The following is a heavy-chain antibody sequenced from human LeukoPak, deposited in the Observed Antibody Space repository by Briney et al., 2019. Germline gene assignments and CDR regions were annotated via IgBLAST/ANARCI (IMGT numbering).Heavy chain of an antibody. CDR2: ISSSGSTI. Sequence: RPGGSLRLSCAASGFTFSSYEMNWVRQAPGKGLEWVSYISSSGSTIYYADSVKGRFTISRDNAKNSLYLQMNSLRAEDTAVYYCARDGYCSSTSCYWSVIYYYYGMDVWGQGTTVTVSS. CDR3: ARDGYCSSTSCYWSVIYYYYGMDV. CDR1: GFTFSSYE. V-gene: IGHV3-48*03. J-gene: IGHJ6*02. D-gene: IGHD2-2*01.